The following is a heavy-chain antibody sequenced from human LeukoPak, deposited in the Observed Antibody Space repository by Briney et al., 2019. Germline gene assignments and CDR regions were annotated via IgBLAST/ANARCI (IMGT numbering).Heavy chain of an antibody. CDR1: GGTFSSYA. Sequence: SVKVSCKASGGTFSSYAISWVRQAPGQGLEWMGGIIPIFGTANYAQKFQGRVTITADKSTSTAYMELSSLRSEDTAVYYCARDRIAAAGTFIGNMDVWGKGTTVIVSS. V-gene: IGHV1-69*06. J-gene: IGHJ6*03. CDR2: IIPIFGTA. CDR3: ARDRIAAAGTFIGNMDV. D-gene: IGHD6-13*01.